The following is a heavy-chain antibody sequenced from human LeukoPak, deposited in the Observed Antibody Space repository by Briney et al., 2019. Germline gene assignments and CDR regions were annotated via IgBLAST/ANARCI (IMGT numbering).Heavy chain of an antibody. CDR1: GDSISLSFYY. Sequence: PSETLSLTCSVSGDSISLSFYYWGWIRQPPGKGLEWIGSIYYSGSTYYNPSLKSRVTISVDTSKNQFSLKLSSVTAADTAVYYCARDRRRYYYGSGGRFDPWGQGTLVTVSS. D-gene: IGHD3-10*01. CDR2: IYYSGST. J-gene: IGHJ5*02. V-gene: IGHV4-39*07. CDR3: ARDRRRYYYGSGGRFDP.